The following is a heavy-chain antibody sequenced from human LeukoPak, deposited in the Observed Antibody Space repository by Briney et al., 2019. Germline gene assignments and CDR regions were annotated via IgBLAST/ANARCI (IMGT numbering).Heavy chain of an antibody. Sequence: GGSLRLSCAASGFTFSSYSMNWVRQAPGKGLEWVSYISSSSSTIYYADSVKGRFTISRDNAKNSPYLQMNSLRAEDTAVYYCASPYGSGSYVYYYYGMDVWGQGTTVTVSS. J-gene: IGHJ6*02. CDR1: GFTFSSYS. CDR3: ASPYGSGSYVYYYYGMDV. D-gene: IGHD3-10*01. CDR2: ISSSSSTI. V-gene: IGHV3-48*01.